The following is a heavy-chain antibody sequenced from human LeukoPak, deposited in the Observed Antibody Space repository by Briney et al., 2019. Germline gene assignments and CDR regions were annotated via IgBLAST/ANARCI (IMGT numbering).Heavy chain of an antibody. J-gene: IGHJ3*02. CDR3: ARSGYCSGGSCYSGAFDI. D-gene: IGHD2-15*01. V-gene: IGHV1-18*01. CDR1: GYTFTSYG. CDR2: ISAYNGNT. Sequence: ASVKVSFTASGYTFTSYGISWVRQAPGQGLEWMGWISAYNGNTNYAQKLQGRVTMTTDTSTSTAYMKLRRLRSDDTAVYYCARSGYCSGGSCYSGAFDIWGQGTMVTVSS.